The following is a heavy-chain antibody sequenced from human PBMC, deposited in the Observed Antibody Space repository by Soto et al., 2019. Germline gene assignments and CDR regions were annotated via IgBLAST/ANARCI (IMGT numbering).Heavy chain of an antibody. D-gene: IGHD3-16*01. V-gene: IGHV3-48*04. CDR3: AKAWGTENSFPY. Sequence: PGGSLRLACAASGFTFSSYSMNWVRQAPGKGLEWVSYISSSGSTIYYADSVKGRFTTSRDNAKNSLYLQMNSLRAEDTAVYYCAKAWGTENSFPYWARETLVPVSS. CDR2: ISSSGSTI. J-gene: IGHJ4*02. CDR1: GFTFSSYS.